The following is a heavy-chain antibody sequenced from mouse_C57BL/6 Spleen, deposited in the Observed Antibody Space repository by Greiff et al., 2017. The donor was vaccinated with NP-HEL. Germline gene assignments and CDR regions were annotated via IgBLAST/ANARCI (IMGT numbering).Heavy chain of an antibody. V-gene: IGHV5-9-1*02. Sequence: DVMLVESGEGLVKPGGSLKLSCAASGFTFSSYAMSWVRQTPEKRLEWVAYISSGGDYIYYADTVKGRFTISRDNARNTLYLQMSSLKSEDTAMYYCTRGGSGYYFDYWGQGTTLTVSS. CDR3: TRGGSGYYFDY. D-gene: IGHD3-2*02. CDR2: ISSGGDYI. CDR1: GFTFSSYA. J-gene: IGHJ2*01.